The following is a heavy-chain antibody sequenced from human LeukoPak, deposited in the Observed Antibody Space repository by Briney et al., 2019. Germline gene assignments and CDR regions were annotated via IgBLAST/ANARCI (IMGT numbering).Heavy chain of an antibody. J-gene: IGHJ4*02. V-gene: IGHV3-23*01. CDR1: GFTFSSHG. CDR3: ARGGRRWLQFPFDY. D-gene: IGHD5-24*01. CDR2: ISGSGGST. Sequence: GGTLRLFCAASGFTFSSHGMSWVRQDPGKGLEWVSAISGSGGSTYYADSEKGRFTISRDNAKNSLYLQLNSLRAEDTAVYYCARGGRRWLQFPFDYWGQGTLVTVSS.